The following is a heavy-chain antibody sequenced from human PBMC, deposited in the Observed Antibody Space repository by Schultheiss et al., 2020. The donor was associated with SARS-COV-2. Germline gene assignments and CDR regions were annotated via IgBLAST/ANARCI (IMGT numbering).Heavy chain of an antibody. CDR3: AKLRTTYCGGDCYYPDAFDI. Sequence: GGSLRLSCAASGFTFSSYWMHWVRQAPGKGLVWVSRINSDGSSTSYADSVKGRFTISRDNSKNTLYLQMNSLRAEDTAVYYCAKLRTTYCGGDCYYPDAFDIWGQGTMVTVSS. V-gene: IGHV3-74*01. J-gene: IGHJ3*02. CDR1: GFTFSSYW. D-gene: IGHD2-21*02. CDR2: INSDGSST.